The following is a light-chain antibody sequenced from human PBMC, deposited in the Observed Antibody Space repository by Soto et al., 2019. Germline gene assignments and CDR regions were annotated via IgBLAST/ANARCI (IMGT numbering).Light chain of an antibody. CDR2: DAS. V-gene: IGKV1-9*01. CDR1: QDIRNY. J-gene: IGKJ4*01. Sequence: IQLTQSPSSLSASVGDRVTVTCRASQDIRNYLAWYQQKPGKAPKLLICDASTLYSGVPSRFSGSGSGTDFTLTIRGLQPEDFAAYYCQQLRSYPSTFGGGTKVEI. CDR3: QQLRSYPST.